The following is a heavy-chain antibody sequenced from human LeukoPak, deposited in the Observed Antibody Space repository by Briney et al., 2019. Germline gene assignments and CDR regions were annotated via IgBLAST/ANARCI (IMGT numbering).Heavy chain of an antibody. CDR3: AKEYTVPDLGP. Sequence: PGGSLRLSCEASGFTLSLYGMHWVRQAPGKGLEWVATLWYEGTNKYYADSVKGRFTISRDNSKNTVYLEMNSLSVDDTAVYFFAKEYTVPDLGPWGQGTLVTVSS. J-gene: IGHJ5*02. V-gene: IGHV3-33*06. CDR1: GFTLSLYG. CDR2: LWYEGTNK. D-gene: IGHD4-17*01.